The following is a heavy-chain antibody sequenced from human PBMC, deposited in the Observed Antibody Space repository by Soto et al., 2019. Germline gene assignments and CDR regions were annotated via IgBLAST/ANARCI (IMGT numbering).Heavy chain of an antibody. Sequence: SESLSRTCTVSGGSISRGSYYWGWIRQPPGKGLEWIGSIYYSGSTYYNPSLKSRVTISVDTSKNQFSLKLSSMTAADTAVYYCARHNDYGDFYDAFDIWGQGTMVT. V-gene: IGHV4-39*01. D-gene: IGHD4-17*01. J-gene: IGHJ3*02. CDR3: ARHNDYGDFYDAFDI. CDR2: IYYSGST. CDR1: GGSISRGSYY.